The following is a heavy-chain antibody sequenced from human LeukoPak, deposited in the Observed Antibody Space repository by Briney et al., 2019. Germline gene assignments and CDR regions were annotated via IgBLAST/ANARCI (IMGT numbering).Heavy chain of an antibody. CDR2: IIPIFGTA. V-gene: IGHV1-69*06. J-gene: IGHJ6*03. D-gene: IGHD5-18*01. Sequence: SVKVSCKASGGTFSSYAISWVRQAPGQGLEWMGGIIPIFGTASYAQKFQGRVTITADKPTSTAYMELSSLRSEDTAVYYCARQLYSYGDWHYYYYMDVWGKGTTVTVSS. CDR1: GGTFSSYA. CDR3: ARQLYSYGDWHYYYYMDV.